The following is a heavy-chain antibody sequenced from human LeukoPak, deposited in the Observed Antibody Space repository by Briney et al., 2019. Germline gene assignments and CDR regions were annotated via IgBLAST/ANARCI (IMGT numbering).Heavy chain of an antibody. V-gene: IGHV3-20*04. J-gene: IGHJ4*02. Sequence: GGSLRLSCAASGFTFDDYGMSWVRQAPGKGLEWVSGINWNGGSTGYADSVKGRFTISRDNARNSLYLQMNSLRAEDTALYYCARSIHCSARLSARYYFDYWGQGTLVTVSS. D-gene: IGHD6-19*01. CDR1: GFTFDDYG. CDR3: ARSIHCSARLSARYYFDY. CDR2: INWNGGST.